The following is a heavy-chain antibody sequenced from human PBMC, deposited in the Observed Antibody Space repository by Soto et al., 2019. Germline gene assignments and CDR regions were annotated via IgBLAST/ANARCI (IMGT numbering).Heavy chain of an antibody. Sequence: SSETLSLTCAVSGGSISSGGYSWSWIRQPPGKGLEWIGYIYHSGSTYYNPSLKSRVTISVDRSKNQFSLKLSSVTAADTAVYYCARESYYGSGATVVAYWGQGTLVTVSS. V-gene: IGHV4-30-2*01. CDR3: ARESYYGSGATVVAY. J-gene: IGHJ4*02. CDR1: GGSISSGGYS. CDR2: IYHSGST. D-gene: IGHD3-10*01.